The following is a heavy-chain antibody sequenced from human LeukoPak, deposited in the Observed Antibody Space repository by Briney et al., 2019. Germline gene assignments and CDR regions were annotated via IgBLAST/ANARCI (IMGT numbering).Heavy chain of an antibody. Sequence: GGSLRLSCAASGFTFSDYYMSWIRQAPGKGLEWVSYISSSSSYTNYADSVKGRFTISRDNAKNSLCLQMNSLRAEDTAVYYCARVLRYFDWFSFDYWGQGTLVTVSS. J-gene: IGHJ4*02. V-gene: IGHV3-11*06. D-gene: IGHD3-9*01. CDR3: ARVLRYFDWFSFDY. CDR1: GFTFSDYY. CDR2: ISSSSSYT.